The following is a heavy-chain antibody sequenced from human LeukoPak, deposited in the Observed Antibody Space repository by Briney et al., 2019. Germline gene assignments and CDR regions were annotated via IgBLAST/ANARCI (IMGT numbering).Heavy chain of an antibody. CDR2: IRGSSGDT. J-gene: IGHJ4*02. CDR1: GFTFRNYA. CDR3: AIGSPMTRRFFDY. Sequence: GGSLRLSCAASGFTFRNYAMSWVRQAPGKGLEWVSTIRGSSGDTYYADSVKGRFTISRDNSKNTLYLQMNSLRAEDTAVYYCAIGSPMTRRFFDYWGQGTLVTVSS. D-gene: IGHD3-22*01. V-gene: IGHV3-23*01.